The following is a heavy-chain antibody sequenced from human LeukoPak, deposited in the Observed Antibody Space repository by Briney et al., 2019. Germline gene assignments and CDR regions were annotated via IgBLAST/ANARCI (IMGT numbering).Heavy chain of an antibody. J-gene: IGHJ4*02. V-gene: IGHV4-34*01. D-gene: IGHD5-18*01. CDR2: INHSGST. Sequence: SETLSLTCAVYGGSFSGYYWSWIRQPPGKGLEWIGEINHSGSTNYNPSLKSRVTISVDTSKNQFSLKLSSVTAPDTAVYYCARVRHRGYSYGLPADGYWGQGTLVTVSS. CDR1: GGSFSGYY. CDR3: ARVRHRGYSYGLPADGY.